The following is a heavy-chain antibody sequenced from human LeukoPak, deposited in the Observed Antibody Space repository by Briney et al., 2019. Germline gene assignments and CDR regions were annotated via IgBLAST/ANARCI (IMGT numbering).Heavy chain of an antibody. D-gene: IGHD3-10*01. V-gene: IGHV3-30*03. Sequence: PGGSLRLSCAASGFTFSSYGMHWVRQAPGKGLEWVAVISYDGSNKYYADSVKGRFTISRDNSKNTLYLQMNSLRAEDTAVYYCAGSRRINWFDPWGQGTLVTVSS. J-gene: IGHJ5*02. CDR2: ISYDGSNK. CDR3: AGSRRINWFDP. CDR1: GFTFSSYG.